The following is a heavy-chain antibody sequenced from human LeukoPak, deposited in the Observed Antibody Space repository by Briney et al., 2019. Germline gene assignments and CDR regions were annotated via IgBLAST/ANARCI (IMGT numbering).Heavy chain of an antibody. CDR2: IYYSGST. CDR1: GGSISSSSYY. CDR3: ARDRDAFDI. Sequence: SETLSLTCTVSGGSISSSSYYWGWIRQPPGKGLEWIGSIYYSGSTYYNPSLKSRVTISVDTSKNQFSLKLSSVTAADTAVYYCARDRDAFDIWGQGTVVTVSS. V-gene: IGHV4-39*07. J-gene: IGHJ3*02.